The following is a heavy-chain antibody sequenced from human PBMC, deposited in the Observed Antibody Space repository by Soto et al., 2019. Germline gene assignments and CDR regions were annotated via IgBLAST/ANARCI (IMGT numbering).Heavy chain of an antibody. V-gene: IGHV1-18*01. J-gene: IGHJ6*03. CDR2: ISAYNGNT. CDR1: GYTFTSYG. CDR3: ARDIYCSGGSCYNYYYYYMDV. Sequence: QVPLVQSGAEVKKPGASVKVSCKASGYTFTSYGISWVRQAPGQGLEWMGWISAYNGNTNYAQKLQGRVTMTTDTSTSTAYMELRSLRSDDTAVYYCARDIYCSGGSCYNYYYYYMDVWGKGTTVTVSS. D-gene: IGHD2-15*01.